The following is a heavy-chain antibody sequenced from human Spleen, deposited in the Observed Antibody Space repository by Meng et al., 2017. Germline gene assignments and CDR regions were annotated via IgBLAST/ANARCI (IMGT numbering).Heavy chain of an antibody. V-gene: IGHV3-33*01. CDR3: ASDRGLCGKEIADFDY. D-gene: IGHD5-24*01. CDR2: TWHDGSNQ. J-gene: IGHJ4*02. Sequence: GGSLRPSCAVSGSTFSSYGMHWVRQAPGKGLEWVAFTWHDGSNQYYADSVKGRFTISTNNSKNTPYLQMNSLRAEDTAVYYCASDRGLCGKEIADFDYWGQGTLVTVSS. CDR1: GSTFSSYG.